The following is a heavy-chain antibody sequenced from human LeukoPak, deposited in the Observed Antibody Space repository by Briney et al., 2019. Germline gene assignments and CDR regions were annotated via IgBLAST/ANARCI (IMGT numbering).Heavy chain of an antibody. CDR3: AREKMTYYYDSSGYYVEP. J-gene: IGHJ5*02. Sequence: PSGTLCLTCAVSGGSISGYYSSWIRQPPGKGLERVSYIYYRGSTNYNPSPKSRVTTSVDTSKNQFSVKLSSVTAADTAGYYCAREKMTYYYDSSGYYVEPWGQGTLVTVSS. V-gene: IGHV4-59*01. CDR1: GGSISGYY. CDR2: IYYRGST. D-gene: IGHD3-22*01.